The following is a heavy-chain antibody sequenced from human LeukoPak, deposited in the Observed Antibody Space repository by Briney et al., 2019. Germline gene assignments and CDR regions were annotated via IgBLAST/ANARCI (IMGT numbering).Heavy chain of an antibody. CDR1: GFTFRNYA. J-gene: IGHJ4*02. D-gene: IGHD1-26*01. CDR2: ISGSGGST. Sequence: PGGSLRLSCAASGFTFRNYAMNWVRQAPGKGLEWVSAISGSGGSTYYADSVKGRFTISRDNSKNTLYLQMNSLRAEDTAVYYCAGPEVWELPLLDYWGQGTLVTVSS. V-gene: IGHV3-23*01. CDR3: AGPEVWELPLLDY.